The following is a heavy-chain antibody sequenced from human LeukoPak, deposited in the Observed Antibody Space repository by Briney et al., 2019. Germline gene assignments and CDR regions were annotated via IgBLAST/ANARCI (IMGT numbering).Heavy chain of an antibody. V-gene: IGHV3-21*01. CDR2: ISRSSSYI. D-gene: IGHD6-13*01. Sequence: GGSLRLSCAASGFTFNFYTMTWVRQAPGKGLEWVSSISRSSSYIYYADSVKGRFTISRDNAKSSVFLQMNSLRAEDTAVYYCARVQDGSNWYEYFEHWGQGALVSVSS. J-gene: IGHJ1*01. CDR3: ARVQDGSNWYEYFEH. CDR1: GFTFNFYT.